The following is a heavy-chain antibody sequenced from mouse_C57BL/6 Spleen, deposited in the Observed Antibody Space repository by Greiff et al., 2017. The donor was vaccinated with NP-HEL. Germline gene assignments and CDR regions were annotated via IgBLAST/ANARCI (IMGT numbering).Heavy chain of an antibody. J-gene: IGHJ3*01. CDR1: GFTFSSYG. CDR2: ISSGGSYT. CDR3: ARRGYDGSSWFAY. V-gene: IGHV5-6*02. D-gene: IGHD2-3*01. Sequence: DVMLVESGGDLVKPGGSLKLSCAASGFTFSSYGMSWVRQTPDKRLEWVATISSGGSYTYYPDSVKGRFTISSDNAKNTLYLQMISLKSEDTAMYYCARRGYDGSSWFAYWGQGTLVTVSA.